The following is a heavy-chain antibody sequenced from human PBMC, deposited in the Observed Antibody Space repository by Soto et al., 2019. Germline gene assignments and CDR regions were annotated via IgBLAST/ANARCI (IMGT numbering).Heavy chain of an antibody. Sequence: QVQLVQSGAEVKKPGSSVKVSCKASGGTFSSYTISWVRQAPGQGLEWMGRIIPILGIANYAQKFQGRVTITADKSTSTGYMELSSLRSEDTAVYYCARGYCSGGSCYSFSDAFDIWGQGTMVTVSS. CDR1: GGTFSSYT. J-gene: IGHJ3*02. D-gene: IGHD2-15*01. CDR2: IIPILGIA. V-gene: IGHV1-69*02. CDR3: ARGYCSGGSCYSFSDAFDI.